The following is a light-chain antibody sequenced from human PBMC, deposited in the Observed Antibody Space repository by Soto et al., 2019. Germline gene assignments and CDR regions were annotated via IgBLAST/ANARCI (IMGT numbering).Light chain of an antibody. V-gene: IGLV2-14*01. CDR3: SSYTSSSTVV. J-gene: IGLJ2*01. CDR1: SSDIGGYNY. CDR2: DVS. Sequence: QSVLTQPASVSGSPGQSITISCTGTSSDIGGYNYVSWYQQHPGKAPKLMIFDVSNRPSGVSNRISASKSGNTASLTISGLQAEDEADYYCSSYTSSSTVVFGGGTKVTVL.